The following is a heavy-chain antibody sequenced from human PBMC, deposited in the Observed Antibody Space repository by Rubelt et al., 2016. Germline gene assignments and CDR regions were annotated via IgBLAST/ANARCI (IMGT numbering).Heavy chain of an antibody. Sequence: QVQLVQSGAEVKKPGASVKVSCKASGYTFTSYYMHWVRQAPGQGLEWMGIINPSGGSTSYAQKFQGRVTMTTDTSTSTAYMELRSLRSDDTAVYYCARAGRSSSWYSEDYFDYWGQGTLVTVSS. CDR1: GYTFTSYY. V-gene: IGHV1-46*01. D-gene: IGHD6-13*01. CDR2: INPSGGST. J-gene: IGHJ4*02. CDR3: ARAGRSSSWYSEDYFDY.